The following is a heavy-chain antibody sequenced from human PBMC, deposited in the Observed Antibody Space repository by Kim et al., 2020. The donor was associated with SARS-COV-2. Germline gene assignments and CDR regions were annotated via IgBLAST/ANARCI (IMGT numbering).Heavy chain of an antibody. Sequence: GGSLRLSCAASGFTFSYAWMSWVRQAPVKGLEWVGRIKSKTDGGTIDYAAPVKGRFTISRDDSKNTVYLQMNSLKSEDTAVYSCTTDWNGGYWGQGTLVTVSS. V-gene: IGHV3-15*01. J-gene: IGHJ4*02. D-gene: IGHD1-1*01. CDR1: GFTFSYAW. CDR2: IKSKTDGGTI. CDR3: TTDWNGGY.